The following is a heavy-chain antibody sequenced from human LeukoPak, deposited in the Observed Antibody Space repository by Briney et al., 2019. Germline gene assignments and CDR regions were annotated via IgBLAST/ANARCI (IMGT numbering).Heavy chain of an antibody. CDR2: ISSSSSYT. J-gene: IGHJ4*02. CDR1: GFTFSTYS. V-gene: IGHV3-21*05. D-gene: IGHD6-13*01. Sequence: GGSLRLSCAASGFTFSTYSMNWVRQAPGKGLEWVSYISSSSSYTNYADSVKGRFTISRDNAKNSLYLQMNSLRAEDTAVYYCARVKAAGSGYYFDYWGQGTLVTVSS. CDR3: ARVKAAGSGYYFDY.